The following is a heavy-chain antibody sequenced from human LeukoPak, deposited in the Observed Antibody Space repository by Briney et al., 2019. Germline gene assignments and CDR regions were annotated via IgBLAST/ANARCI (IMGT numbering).Heavy chain of an antibody. CDR2: IYSAGST. J-gene: IGHJ3*02. Sequence: GGSLRLSCAASGFTVTSNYMSWVRQAPGKGLEWVSLIYSAGSTYYADSVKGRFTISRDNSKNTLFLQMNSLRAEDTAVYYCAREAENYVLTLDIWGQGTMVTVSS. V-gene: IGHV3-66*01. CDR3: AREAENYVLTLDI. CDR1: GFTVTSNY. D-gene: IGHD3-10*02.